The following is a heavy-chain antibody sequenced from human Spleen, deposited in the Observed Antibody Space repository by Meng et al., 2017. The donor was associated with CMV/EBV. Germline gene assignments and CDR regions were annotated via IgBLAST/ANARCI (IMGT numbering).Heavy chain of an antibody. J-gene: IGHJ5*02. CDR3: APRGGDWNYVSSWFDP. V-gene: IGHV2-5*01. CDR1: GFSLGTSGVG. CDR2: MYWNADK. D-gene: IGHD1-7*01. Sequence: SGPTLVKPTHTLTLTCTFSGFSLGTSGVGVGCIRQPPGKALVWLALMYWNADKRYSPSLKSRLTITKDTSKNQVVLNMTNIDPVDTATYYCAPRGGDWNYVSSWFDPWGQGTLVTVSS.